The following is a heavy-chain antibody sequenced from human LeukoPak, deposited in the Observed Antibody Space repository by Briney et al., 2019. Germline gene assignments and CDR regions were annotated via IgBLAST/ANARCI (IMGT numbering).Heavy chain of an antibody. Sequence: SETLSLTCTVSGGSISSYYWSWIRQPPGKGLEWIGYIYYSGSTNYNPSLKSRVTISVDTSKNQFSLKLSSVTAADTAVYYCARGTHSYQLLTRYYYMDVWGKGTTVTVSS. D-gene: IGHD2-2*01. CDR1: GGSISSYY. CDR2: IYYSGST. V-gene: IGHV4-59*01. J-gene: IGHJ6*03. CDR3: ARGTHSYQLLTRYYYMDV.